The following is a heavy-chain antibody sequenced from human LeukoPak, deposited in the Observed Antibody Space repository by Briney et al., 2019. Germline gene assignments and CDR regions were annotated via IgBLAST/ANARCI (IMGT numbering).Heavy chain of an antibody. V-gene: IGHV3-23*01. CDR3: ASLDCSSTSCYVETFDY. D-gene: IGHD2-2*01. Sequence: GGSLRLSCAASGFTFSSYAMSWVRQAPGKGLEWVSAISGSGGSTYYADSVKGRFTISRDNSKNTLYLQMNSLRAEDTAVYYCASLDCSSTSCYVETFDYWGQGTLVTVSS. J-gene: IGHJ4*02. CDR2: ISGSGGST. CDR1: GFTFSSYA.